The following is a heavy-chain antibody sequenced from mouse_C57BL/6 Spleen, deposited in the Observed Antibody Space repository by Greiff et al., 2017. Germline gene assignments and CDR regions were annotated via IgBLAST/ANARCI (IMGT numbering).Heavy chain of an antibody. CDR1: GYSFTGYY. CDR2: INPSTGGT. V-gene: IGHV1-42*01. J-gene: IGHJ3*01. CDR3: ARRGDDYAWFAY. Sequence: VQLKESGPELVKPGASVKISCKASGYSFTGYYMNWVKQSPEKSLEWIGEINPSTGGTTYNQKFKAKATLTVDKSSSTAYMQLKSLTSEDSAVYYCARRGDDYAWFAYWGQGTLVTVSA. D-gene: IGHD2-4*01.